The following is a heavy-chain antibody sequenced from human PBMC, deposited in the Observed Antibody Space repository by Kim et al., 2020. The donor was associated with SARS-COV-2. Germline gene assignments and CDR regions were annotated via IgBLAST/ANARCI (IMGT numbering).Heavy chain of an antibody. D-gene: IGHD5-12*01. J-gene: IGHJ6*02. Sequence: YNADSVKGRFTISRENSKNTLYLQMNSLRAEDTAVYYCARNSGYSHGMDVWGQGTTVTVSS. V-gene: IGHV3-33*01. CDR3: ARNSGYSHGMDV.